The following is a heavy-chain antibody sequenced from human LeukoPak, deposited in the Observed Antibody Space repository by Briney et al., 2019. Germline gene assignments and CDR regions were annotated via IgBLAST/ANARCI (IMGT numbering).Heavy chain of an antibody. CDR3: TTDLWFGELFRSYYYYGMDV. CDR1: GFTFNSYS. D-gene: IGHD3-10*01. CDR2: ISYDGNNK. J-gene: IGHJ6*02. Sequence: GGSLRLSCAASGFTFNSYSMHWVRQAPGKGLEWVAVISYDGNNKYYADSVKGRFTISRDNSKNTLSLQMNSLKTEDTAVYYCTTDLWFGELFRSYYYYGMDVWGQGTTVTVSS. V-gene: IGHV3-30-3*01.